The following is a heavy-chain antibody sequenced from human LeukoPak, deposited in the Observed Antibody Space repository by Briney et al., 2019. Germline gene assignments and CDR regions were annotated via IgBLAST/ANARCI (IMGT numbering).Heavy chain of an antibody. V-gene: IGHV1-2*02. J-gene: IGHJ4*02. CDR1: GYIFTGYY. D-gene: IGHD1-1*01. CDR3: ARETSNWNDRAQGC. CDR2: INPNSGGT. Sequence: ASVKVSCKASGYIFTGYYMHWVRQAPGQGLEWMGWINPNSGGTNYAQKFQGRVTMTRDTSISTAYMELSRLRSDDTAVYYCARETSNWNDRAQGCWGQGTLVTVSS.